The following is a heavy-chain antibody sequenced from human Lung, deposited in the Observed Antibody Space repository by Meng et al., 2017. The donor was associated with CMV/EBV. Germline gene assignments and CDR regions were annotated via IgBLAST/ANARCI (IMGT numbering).Heavy chain of an antibody. D-gene: IGHD3-3*01. CDR3: ARGRYDFWSGYYRGYFDY. J-gene: IGHJ4*02. CDR2: INHSGST. V-gene: IGHV4-34*01. Sequence: GSXRLXCAVYGGSFSGYYWSWIRQPPGKGLEWIGEINHSGSTNYNPSLKSRVTISVDTSKNQFSLKLSSVTAADTAVYYCARGRYDFWSGYYRGYFDYWGQGXLVTVSS. CDR1: GGSFSGYY.